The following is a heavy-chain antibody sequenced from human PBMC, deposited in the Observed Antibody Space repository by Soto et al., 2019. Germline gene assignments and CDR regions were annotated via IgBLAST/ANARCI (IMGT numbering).Heavy chain of an antibody. J-gene: IGHJ4*02. V-gene: IGHV1-18*01. CDR1: GYTFPTST. CDR2: IKAYSGNT. D-gene: IGHD4-17*01. CDR3: AIADYGDDDY. Sequence: QLQLVQSGAEAKKPGGSVKVSCKASGYTFPTSTISWVRQAPGQGLEWMGWIKAYSGNTKYAQKLQGRVTMTTDTSTNTAYMELRSLTTDDTAIYYCAIADYGDDDYWCQGTLVTVSS.